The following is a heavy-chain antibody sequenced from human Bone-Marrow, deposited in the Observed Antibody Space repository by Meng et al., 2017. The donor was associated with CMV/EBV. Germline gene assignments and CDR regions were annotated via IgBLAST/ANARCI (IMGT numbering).Heavy chain of an antibody. V-gene: IGHV4-61*01. D-gene: IGHD3-10*01. Sequence: SETLSLTCTISGDSVKVGSDYWSWIRQSPAEGLEWIGYVYNSGTTEYNPSLKSRLTISVDRSRTQIFLKLNSVTAADTAVYYCARTAWFGELYYYYGFDIWGQGTTVTVSS. CDR3: ARTAWFGELYYYYGFDI. J-gene: IGHJ6*02. CDR1: GDSVKVGSDY. CDR2: VYNSGTT.